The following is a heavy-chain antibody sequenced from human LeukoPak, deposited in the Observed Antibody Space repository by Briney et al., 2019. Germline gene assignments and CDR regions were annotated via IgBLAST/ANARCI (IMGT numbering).Heavy chain of an antibody. CDR3: ARPLRGYSYGSYGY. J-gene: IGHJ4*02. CDR2: ISSNGGST. Sequence: GGSLRLSCAASGCTFSSYAMHWVRQAPGKGLEYVSAISSNGGSTYYANSVKGRFTISRDNSKNTLYLQMGSLRAEDMAVYYCARPLRGYSYGSYGYWGQGTLVTVSS. CDR1: GCTFSSYA. D-gene: IGHD5-18*01. V-gene: IGHV3-64*01.